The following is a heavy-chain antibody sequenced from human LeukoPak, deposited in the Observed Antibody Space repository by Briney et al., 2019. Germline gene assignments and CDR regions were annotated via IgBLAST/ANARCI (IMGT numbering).Heavy chain of an antibody. D-gene: IGHD3-16*02. J-gene: IGHJ4*02. V-gene: IGHV4-38-2*01. Sequence: SETLSLTCAVSGYAIRTGYYWGWLRQPPGKELEWIGSVYHGGSTHYTPSLKSRVTISVDTSKNHFSLSLNSVTVADTAVYYCARYRYGGPADYWGQGTLVTVSS. CDR3: ARYRYGGPADY. CDR1: GYAIRTGYY. CDR2: VYHGGST.